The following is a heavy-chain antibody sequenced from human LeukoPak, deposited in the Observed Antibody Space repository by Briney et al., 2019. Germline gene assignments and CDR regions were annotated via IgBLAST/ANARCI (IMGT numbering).Heavy chain of an antibody. D-gene: IGHD6-13*01. CDR3: ARRIAAAGTPLGF. CDR1: GNTFTSYD. Sequence: GASVKVSCKASGNTFTSYDINWVRQATGQGLEWMGWMNPNSGNTGYAQKFQGRVTMTRNTSISTAYMELSSLRSEDTAVYYCARRIAAAGTPLGFWGQGTLVTVSS. V-gene: IGHV1-8*01. J-gene: IGHJ4*02. CDR2: MNPNSGNT.